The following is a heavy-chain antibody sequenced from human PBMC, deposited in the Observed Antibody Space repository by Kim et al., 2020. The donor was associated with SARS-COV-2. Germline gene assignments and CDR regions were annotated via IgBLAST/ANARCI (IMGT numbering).Heavy chain of an antibody. J-gene: IGHJ4*02. CDR1: GFTFNRFS. D-gene: IGHD1-1*01. Sequence: GGSLRLSCSASGFTFNRFSMNWVRQAPGKGLEWVSSINSVSTFTSYGYSVKGRFTISRDNAKNSLLLQMNSLTAEDTAVYYCSTTEGAFMYKGGPGTLVT. CDR3: STTEGAFMYK. V-gene: IGHV3-21*01. CDR2: INSVSTFT.